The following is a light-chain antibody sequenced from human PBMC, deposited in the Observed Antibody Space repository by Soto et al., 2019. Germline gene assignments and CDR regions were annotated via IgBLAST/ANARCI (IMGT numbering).Light chain of an antibody. Sequence: VTQSAATLSVSPGEGVTLSCRASQGIGDTLAWYQHKPGQTPRLLIYDTSARATGAPARFSGRSSGPDFTLTIDILQAEDFTIYCCQHCKYLPSPFGAVTKVDIK. V-gene: IGKV3-15*01. CDR1: QGIGDT. CDR2: DTS. J-gene: IGKJ4*02. CDR3: QHCKYLPSP.